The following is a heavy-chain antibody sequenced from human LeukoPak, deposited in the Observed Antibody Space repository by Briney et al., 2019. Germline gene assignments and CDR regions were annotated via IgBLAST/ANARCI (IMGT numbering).Heavy chain of an antibody. CDR2: FNPKRGCT. D-gene: IGHD2-15*01. Sequence: PVQVSCKDSGYTFTGYYLHWVLDAPAHGLGSVVGFNPKRGCTNYAQTFPRKVSLTRSTSISTPYLDQSRLRSDGTAGPLCARGYCSGASCYGYFDYWGQGTLVTVSS. CDR3: ARGYCSGASCYGYFDY. V-gene: IGHV1-2*02. J-gene: IGHJ4*02. CDR1: GYTFTGYY.